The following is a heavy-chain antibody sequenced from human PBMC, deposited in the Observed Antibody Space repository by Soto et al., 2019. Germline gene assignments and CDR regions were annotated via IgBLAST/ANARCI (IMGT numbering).Heavy chain of an antibody. CDR1: GNTFTSYD. CDR2: INPNSGNI. J-gene: IGHJ4*02. CDR3: ARGRASGSYYLLDY. D-gene: IGHD3-10*01. V-gene: IGHV1-8*01. Sequence: ASVKVSCKASGNTFTSYDINWVRQATGQGLEWMGRINPNSGNIGYAQKFQGRVTMTRDTAIRTAYMEVSRLRSDDTAVYYCARGRASGSYYLLDYWGQGTLVTVSS.